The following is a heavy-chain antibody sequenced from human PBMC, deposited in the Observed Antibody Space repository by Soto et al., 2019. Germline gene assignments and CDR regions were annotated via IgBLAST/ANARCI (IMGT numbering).Heavy chain of an antibody. J-gene: IGHJ6*02. CDR1: GFTFSSYW. CDR3: ARGNIAALRYYYGMDV. D-gene: IGHD6-13*01. V-gene: IGHV3-7*03. CDR2: IKQDGSEK. Sequence: PGGSLRLSCAASGFTFSSYWMSWVRQAPGKGLEWVANIKQDGSEKYHVDSVKGRFTISRDNAKNSLYLQMNSLRAEDTAVYYCARGNIAALRYYYGMDVWGQGTTVTV.